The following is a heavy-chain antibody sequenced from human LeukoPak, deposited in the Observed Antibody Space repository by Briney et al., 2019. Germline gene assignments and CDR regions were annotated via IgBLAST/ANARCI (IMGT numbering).Heavy chain of an antibody. Sequence: GGSLRLSCAASGFTFSSYSMNWVRQAPGKGLEWVSSISSSSSYIYYADSVKGRFTISRDNAKNSLYLQMNSLRAEDTAVYYCARSLYSNGDYDYWGQGTLVTVSS. D-gene: IGHD3-10*01. CDR2: ISSSSSYI. CDR3: ARSLYSNGDYDY. CDR1: GFTFSSYS. V-gene: IGHV3-21*04. J-gene: IGHJ4*02.